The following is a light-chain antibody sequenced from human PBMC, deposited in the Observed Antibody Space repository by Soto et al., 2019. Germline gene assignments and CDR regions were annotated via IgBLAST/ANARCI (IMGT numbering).Light chain of an antibody. CDR3: QQRSNWPLT. CDR2: DAS. CDR1: QSVSSY. Sequence: EIWLTQSPATLSLSPGERATLSCWASQSVSSYLAWYQQKPGQAPRLLIYDASNRATGIPARLSGSGYGTDLTITISSIQPEDFEVYYCQQRSNWPLTFGGGTKVDIK. V-gene: IGKV3-11*01. J-gene: IGKJ4*01.